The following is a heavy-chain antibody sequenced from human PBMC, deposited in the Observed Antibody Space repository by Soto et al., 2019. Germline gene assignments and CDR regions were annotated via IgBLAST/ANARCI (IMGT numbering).Heavy chain of an antibody. D-gene: IGHD6-13*01. CDR1: GFTFSSYG. CDR3: GKTYSSSWPRVDY. Sequence: PGGSLRLSCEASGFTFSSYGMHWVRQAPGRGLEWVAVISYDGSNKYYADSVKGRFTISRDNSKNTLYLQMNSLRAEDTAVYYGGKTYSSSWPRVDYWGQGTRVTVGS. V-gene: IGHV3-30*18. J-gene: IGHJ4*02. CDR2: ISYDGSNK.